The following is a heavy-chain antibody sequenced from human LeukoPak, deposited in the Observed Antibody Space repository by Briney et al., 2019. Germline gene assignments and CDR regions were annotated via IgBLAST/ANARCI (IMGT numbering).Heavy chain of an antibody. D-gene: IGHD3-10*01. CDR1: RYSFTNYY. CDR3: ARGGFTTMVRGVIITLDAFDI. Sequence: ASVKVSCKASRYSFTNYYLHWVRQAPGQGVEGMGIINPGGGSTTYAQKFQGRVTMTTDTSTSTVYMELSSLRSEDTAVYYCARGGFTTMVRGVIITLDAFDIWGQGTMVTVSS. J-gene: IGHJ3*02. V-gene: IGHV1-46*01. CDR2: INPGGGST.